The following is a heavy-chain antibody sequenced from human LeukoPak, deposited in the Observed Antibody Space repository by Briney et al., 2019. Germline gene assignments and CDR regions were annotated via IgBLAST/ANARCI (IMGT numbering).Heavy chain of an antibody. CDR2: IYYSEST. CDR3: ASSTTMVRGLITPFDF. J-gene: IGHJ4*02. V-gene: IGHV4-59*08. Sequence: PSETLSLTCTVSGGSISYYYWSWIRQPPGKGLEWIGYIYYSESTNYNPSHKSRVTISVDTSKNQFSLKLSSVTAADTAVYYCASSTTMVRGLITPFDFWGQGTLVTVSS. D-gene: IGHD3-10*01. CDR1: GGSISYYY.